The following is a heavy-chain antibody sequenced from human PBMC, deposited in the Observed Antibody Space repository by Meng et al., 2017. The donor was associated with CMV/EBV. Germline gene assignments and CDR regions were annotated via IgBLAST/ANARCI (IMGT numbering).Heavy chain of an antibody. D-gene: IGHD1-7*01. Sequence: PLGRGGVCVPAGGSLRLSWAGSGFTVSNNYMRWFRQAPGKGLEWVSLIYSEGTTDYADSVKGRFTISRDNSKNTLYLQMNSLRAEDTAVYYCARDGNYHGVWGQGTLVTVFS. V-gene: IGHV3-53*01. CDR3: ARDGNYHGV. CDR2: IYSEGTT. CDR1: GFTVSNNY. J-gene: IGHJ4*02.